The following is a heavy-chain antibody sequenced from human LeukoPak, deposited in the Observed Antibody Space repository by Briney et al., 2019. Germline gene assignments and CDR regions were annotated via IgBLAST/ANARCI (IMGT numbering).Heavy chain of an antibody. J-gene: IGHJ4*02. CDR3: ARAGQWLAAPFDY. V-gene: IGHV3-74*01. CDR1: GFTFSSYW. Sequence: GGSLRLSCAASGFTFSSYWMHWVRQAPGKGLVWVSRINSDGSSTSYADSVKGRFTISRDNAKSTLYLQMNSLRAEDTAVYYCARAGQWLAAPFDYWGQGTLVTVSS. D-gene: IGHD6-19*01. CDR2: INSDGSST.